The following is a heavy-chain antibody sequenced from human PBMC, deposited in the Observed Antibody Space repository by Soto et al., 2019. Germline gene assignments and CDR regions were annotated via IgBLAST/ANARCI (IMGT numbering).Heavy chain of an antibody. CDR3: ASIIPLRFLVWFPMGMEF. D-gene: IGHD3-3*01. Sequence: ASVKVSCKASGYTFTSYAMHWVRQAPGQRLEWMGWINAGNGNTKYSQKFQGRVTITRDTSASTAYMELSSLRSEDTAVYYCASIIPLRFLVWFPMGMEFGGQGTRSPSP. V-gene: IGHV1-3*01. CDR2: INAGNGNT. J-gene: IGHJ6*02. CDR1: GYTFTSYA.